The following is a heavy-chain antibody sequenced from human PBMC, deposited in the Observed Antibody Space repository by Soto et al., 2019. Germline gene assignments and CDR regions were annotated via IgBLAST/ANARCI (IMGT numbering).Heavy chain of an antibody. D-gene: IGHD2-15*01. CDR3: ARADCTGAYCYSWPFNYGVDV. CDR1: GFTFNTYG. Sequence: QVQLVESGGGVVQPGGSLRLSCTTSGFTFNTYGMHWVRQAPGKGLEWVAIIWCDGSNKYYADSVKGRFTISRDNSRNTLYLHMNRLRAEDTALYYCARADCTGAYCYSWPFNYGVDVWGQGTTVTVSS. J-gene: IGHJ6*02. CDR2: IWCDGSNK. V-gene: IGHV3-33*08.